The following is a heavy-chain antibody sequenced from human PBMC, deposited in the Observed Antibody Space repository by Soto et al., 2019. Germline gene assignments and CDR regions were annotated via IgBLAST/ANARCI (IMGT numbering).Heavy chain of an antibody. J-gene: IGHJ4*01. CDR3: AREKGYCTSTSCYARAYFDY. CDR1: GFTFSSYS. Sequence: GGSLRLSCAASGFTFSSYSMNWARQAPGKGLEWVSYVSSGSSTIYYADSVKGRFTISRDNAKNSLYLQMDSLRAEDTALYYCAREKGYCTSTSCYARAYFDYWGHGTLVTVSS. CDR2: VSSGSSTI. V-gene: IGHV3-48*01. D-gene: IGHD2-2*01.